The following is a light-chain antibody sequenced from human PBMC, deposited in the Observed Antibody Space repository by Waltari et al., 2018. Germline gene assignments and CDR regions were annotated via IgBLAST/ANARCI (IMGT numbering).Light chain of an antibody. CDR3: TSRDISGDVV. J-gene: IGLJ2*01. V-gene: IGLV3-19*01. Sequence: SSELTQDPAVPVALGQTVRITCQGDSLRTYYGSWSRQKPGQAPVLVIYGKTNRPSGIPDRCSASSSGNTASLTITGAQAEDEAHYYCTSRDISGDVVFGGGTKLTVL. CDR2: GKT. CDR1: SLRTYY.